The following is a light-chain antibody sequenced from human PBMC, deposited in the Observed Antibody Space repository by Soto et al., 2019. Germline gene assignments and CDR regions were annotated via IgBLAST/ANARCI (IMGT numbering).Light chain of an antibody. CDR2: GAS. CDR3: QQFGSSPGFT. CDR1: QNINSRY. J-gene: IGKJ3*01. Sequence: EIVLTQSPGTLSLSPGERATLSCRASQNINSRYLAWYQQKPGQAPRLLIYGASSRATGIPDRFSSSGSGTDFTLTISRLEPADLAVYYCQQFGSSPGFTFGPGTKVDIK. V-gene: IGKV3-20*01.